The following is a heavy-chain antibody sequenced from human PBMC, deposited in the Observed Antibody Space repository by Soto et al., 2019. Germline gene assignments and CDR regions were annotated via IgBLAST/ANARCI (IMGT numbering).Heavy chain of an antibody. CDR1: GGSLSPYY. CDR3: ASDRSSGWDQGYGMDV. Sequence: PSETLSVTCTISGGSLSPYYWSWIRQPPGKGLEWIGYIYYSGSTSYNPSLKSRVTISVDTSKNQFSLKLRSVTAADTAVYYCASDRSSGWDQGYGMDVWGQGTTVTVSS. V-gene: IGHV4-59*01. J-gene: IGHJ6*02. CDR2: IYYSGST. D-gene: IGHD6-19*01.